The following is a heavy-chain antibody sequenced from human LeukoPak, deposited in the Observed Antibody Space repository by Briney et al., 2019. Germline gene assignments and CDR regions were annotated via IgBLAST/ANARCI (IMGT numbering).Heavy chain of an antibody. V-gene: IGHV3-53*01. CDR3: ATTHPMGILDY. D-gene: IGHD3-10*01. Sequence: GGSLRLSCAASGFTVSSNYMSCARQAPGRGLEWVSVIYSGGSTYYADSVKGRFTISRDNSKNTLYLQMNSLRAEDTAVYYCATTHPMGILDYWGQGTLVTVSS. J-gene: IGHJ4*02. CDR2: IYSGGST. CDR1: GFTVSSNY.